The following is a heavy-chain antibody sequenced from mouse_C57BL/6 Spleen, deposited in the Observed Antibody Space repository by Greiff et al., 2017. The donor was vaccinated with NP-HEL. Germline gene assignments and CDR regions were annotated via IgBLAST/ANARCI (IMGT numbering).Heavy chain of an antibody. CDR2: IHPNSGST. J-gene: IGHJ3*01. V-gene: IGHV1-64*01. CDR1: GYTFTSYW. Sequence: QVQLQQPGAELVKPGASVKLSCKASGYTFTSYWMHWVKQRPGQGLEWIGMIHPNSGSTNYNEKFKSKATLTVDKSSSTAYMQLSSLTSEDSAVYYCARAGTYYSNYGFAYWGQGTLVTVSA. CDR3: ARAGTYYSNYGFAY. D-gene: IGHD2-5*01.